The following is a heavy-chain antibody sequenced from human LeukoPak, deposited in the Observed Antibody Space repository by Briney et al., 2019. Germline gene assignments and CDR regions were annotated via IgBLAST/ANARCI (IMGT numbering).Heavy chain of an antibody. Sequence: GGSLRLSCAASGFTFSSYGMNWVRQAPGKGLEWVSSISSSGTYIYFADSVKGRFTISRDNAKNSLYLQMNSLRAEDTALYYCAREQSYSEEIVVVNPPFDHWGQGTLVTVSS. V-gene: IGHV3-21*01. CDR2: ISSSGTYI. CDR3: AREQSYSEEIVVVNPPFDH. J-gene: IGHJ4*02. D-gene: IGHD2-21*01. CDR1: GFTFSSYG.